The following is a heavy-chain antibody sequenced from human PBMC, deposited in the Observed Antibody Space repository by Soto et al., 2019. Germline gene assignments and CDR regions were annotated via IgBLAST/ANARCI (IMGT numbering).Heavy chain of an antibody. Sequence: AETLSLTCAVYGGYFSGYYWSWIRQPPGKGLEWIGEINYSGSTNYNPSLKSRVTISVDTSKNQFSLQLSSVTAADTAVYYCARVYSSAYARLVRYYYYGMDVWGQGTTVTVSS. CDR3: ARVYSSAYARLVRYYYYGMDV. D-gene: IGHD6-6*01. CDR2: INYSGST. J-gene: IGHJ6*02. CDR1: GGYFSGYY. V-gene: IGHV4-34*01.